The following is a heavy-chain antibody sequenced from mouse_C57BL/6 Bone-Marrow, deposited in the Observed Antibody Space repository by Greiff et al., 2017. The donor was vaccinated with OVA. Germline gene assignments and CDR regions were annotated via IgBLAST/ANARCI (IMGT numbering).Heavy chain of an antibody. Sequence: QVQLQQSGAELVRPGASVTLSCKASGYTFTDYEMHWVKQTPVHGLEWIGAIAPETGGTAYNQKFKGKAILTAVKSSSTAYMELRSLTSEDSAVYYCTRGLDYRVYAMDDWGQGTSVTVSS. CDR1: GYTFTDYE. J-gene: IGHJ4*01. V-gene: IGHV1-15*01. CDR3: TRGLDYRVYAMDD. CDR2: IAPETGGT. D-gene: IGHD2-4*01.